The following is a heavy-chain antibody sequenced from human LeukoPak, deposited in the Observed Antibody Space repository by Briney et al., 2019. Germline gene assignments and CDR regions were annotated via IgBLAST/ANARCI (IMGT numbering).Heavy chain of an antibody. CDR1: GFTFSSYG. CDR2: IRYDGSNK. D-gene: IGHD5-12*01. V-gene: IGHV3-30*02. Sequence: GGSLRLSCAASGFTFSSYGMHWVRQAPGKGLEWVAFIRYDGSNKYYADSVKGRFTISRDNSKNTLYLQMNSLGAEDTAVYYCAKRVDIVATMGYPKQKAPTVTYWGQGTLVTVSS. CDR3: AKRVDIVATMGYPKQKAPTVTY. J-gene: IGHJ4*02.